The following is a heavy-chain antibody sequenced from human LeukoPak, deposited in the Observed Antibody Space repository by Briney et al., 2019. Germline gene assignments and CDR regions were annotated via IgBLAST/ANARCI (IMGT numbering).Heavy chain of an antibody. V-gene: IGHV3-48*03. CDR2: ISSSGSTI. Sequence: GRSLRLSCAASGFTLSSYEMNWVRRAPGKGLEWVSYISSSGSTIYYADSVKGRFTISRDNAKNSLYLRMNSLRAEDTAVYYCARDDIAAAGSTCFDYWGQGTLVTVSS. CDR1: GFTLSSYE. J-gene: IGHJ4*02. CDR3: ARDDIAAAGSTCFDY. D-gene: IGHD6-13*01.